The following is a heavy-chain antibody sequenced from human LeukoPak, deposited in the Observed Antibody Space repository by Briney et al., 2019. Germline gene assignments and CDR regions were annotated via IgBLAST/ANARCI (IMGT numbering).Heavy chain of an antibody. D-gene: IGHD6-13*01. Sequence: SVKVSCKASGYTFTSYGISWVRQAPGQGLEWMGGIIPIFGTANYAQKFQGRVTITADESTSTAYMELSSLRSEDTAVYYCASGSDSGSDHYYYYYYMDVWGKGTTVTISS. CDR1: GYTFTSYG. J-gene: IGHJ6*03. CDR3: ASGSDSGSDHYYYYYYMDV. V-gene: IGHV1-69*13. CDR2: IIPIFGTA.